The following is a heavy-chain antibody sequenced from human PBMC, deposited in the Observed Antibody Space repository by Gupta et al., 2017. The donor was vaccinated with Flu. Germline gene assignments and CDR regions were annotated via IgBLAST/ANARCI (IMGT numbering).Heavy chain of an antibody. CDR2: IYYSGST. V-gene: IGHV4-59*08. CDR3: ARYRYSSSWFDAFDI. Sequence: QVQLQESGPGLVKPSETLSLTCTVSGGSISSYYWSWIRQPPGKGLEWIGYIYYSGSTNYNPSLKSRVTISVDTSKNQFSLKLSSVTAADTAVYYCARYRYSSSWFDAFDIWGQGTMVTVSS. J-gene: IGHJ3*02. D-gene: IGHD6-13*01. CDR1: GGSISSYY.